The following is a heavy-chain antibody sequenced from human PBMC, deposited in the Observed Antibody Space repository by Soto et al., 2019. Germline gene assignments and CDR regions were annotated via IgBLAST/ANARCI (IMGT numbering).Heavy chain of an antibody. Sequence: QVQLVQSGAEVKKPGSSVKVSCKASGGTFSSYTISWVRQAPGQGLEWMGRIIPILGIANYAQKFQGRVTITADKSTSTAYMELSSLRSEDTAVYYCARAGDYGDYNAFDIWGQGTMVTVSS. D-gene: IGHD4-17*01. CDR3: ARAGDYGDYNAFDI. J-gene: IGHJ3*02. CDR1: GGTFSSYT. V-gene: IGHV1-69*02. CDR2: IIPILGIA.